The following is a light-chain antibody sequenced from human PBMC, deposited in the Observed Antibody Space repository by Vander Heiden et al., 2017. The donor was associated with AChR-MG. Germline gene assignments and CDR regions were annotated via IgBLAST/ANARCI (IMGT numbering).Light chain of an antibody. J-gene: IGKJ2*01. CDR2: EAS. CDR3: QQYDDLPYT. V-gene: IGKV1-33*01. Sequence: DIQITQSPSSLSASVGERVTITCQASHDINYYVKWYQQQPGKAPMLLNYEASNLETGVPSRFSGSGSGTDYTFTISSLQSEDIATYYCQQYDDLPYTFGQGTKLEIK. CDR1: HDINYY.